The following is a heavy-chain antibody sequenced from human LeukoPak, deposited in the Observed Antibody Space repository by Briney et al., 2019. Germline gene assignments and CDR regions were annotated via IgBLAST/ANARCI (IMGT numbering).Heavy chain of an antibody. CDR3: ARDPVEMATTEFDY. CDR1: AYIFTSLG. Sequence: GASVKVSCKASAYIFTSLGISWVRQAPGQGLEWMGWINPNSGGTNYAQKFQGRVTMTRDTSISTAYMELSRLRSDDTAVYYCARDPVEMATTEFDYWGQGTLVTVSS. J-gene: IGHJ4*02. D-gene: IGHD5-24*01. V-gene: IGHV1-2*02. CDR2: INPNSGGT.